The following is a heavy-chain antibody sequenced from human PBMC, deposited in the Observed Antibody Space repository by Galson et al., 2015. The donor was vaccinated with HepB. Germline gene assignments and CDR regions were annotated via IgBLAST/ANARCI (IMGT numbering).Heavy chain of an antibody. V-gene: IGHV3-30*03. D-gene: IGHD6-19*01. CDR1: GFTFSIYG. CDR3: ARDPEPNNSSGWYLGPRTPEGYFDY. Sequence: LRLSCAASGFTFSIYGMHWVRQAPGKGLEWVAVISYDGSNKYYADSVKGRFTISRDNSKNTLYLQMNSLRAEDTAVCYCARDPEPNNSSGWYLGPRTPEGYFDYWGQGTLVTVSS. J-gene: IGHJ4*02. CDR2: ISYDGSNK.